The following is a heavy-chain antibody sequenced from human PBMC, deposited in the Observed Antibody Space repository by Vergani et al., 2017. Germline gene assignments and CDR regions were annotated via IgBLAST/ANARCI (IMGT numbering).Heavy chain of an antibody. D-gene: IGHD5-24*01. V-gene: IGHV3-23*01. CDR1: GSPFSSHA. CDR3: GGGSDNYN. J-gene: IGHJ4*02. CDR2: IKNTGDST. Sequence: EVQLLQSEGAVVQPGGSLRLSCVASGSPFSSHAMSGVRQGHGQGLEWVSSIKNTGDSTHYADSVKGRLTIPRANSKNTLYLKMNSLRVEDTAVYYCGGGSDNYNWGQGTLVTVSS.